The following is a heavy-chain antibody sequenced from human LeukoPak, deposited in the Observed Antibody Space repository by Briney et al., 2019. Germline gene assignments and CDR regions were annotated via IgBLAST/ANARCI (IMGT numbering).Heavy chain of an antibody. V-gene: IGHV3-7*01. D-gene: IGHD3-3*01. CDR1: RFTLSTYW. CDR2: IKQDGSQE. Sequence: GGSLRLSCAASRFTLSTYWMSWVRQAPGKGLEWVAHIKQDGSQEYYVDSVKGRSTISRDSAKDSLYLQMNSLRAEDTAVYYCARGVPYDSWSGPHYSDYWGQGTLVTVSS. CDR3: ARGVPYDSWSGPHYSDY. J-gene: IGHJ4*02.